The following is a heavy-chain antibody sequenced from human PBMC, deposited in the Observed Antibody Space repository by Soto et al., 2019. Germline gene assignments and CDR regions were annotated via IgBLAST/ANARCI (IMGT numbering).Heavy chain of an antibody. V-gene: IGHV1-3*01. Sequence: ASVKVSCKASGNTVPNYAIHWVRQAPGQRLEWMGWINAGNGNTKYSQKFQGRVTITRDTSASTAYMELSSLRSEDTAVYYCARDLGYFDWLPLYWGQGTLVTVSS. CDR2: INAGNGNT. J-gene: IGHJ4*02. D-gene: IGHD3-9*01. CDR1: GNTVPNYA. CDR3: ARDLGYFDWLPLY.